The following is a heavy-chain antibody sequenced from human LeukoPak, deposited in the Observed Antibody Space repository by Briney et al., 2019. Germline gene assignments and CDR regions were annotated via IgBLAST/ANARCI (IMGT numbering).Heavy chain of an antibody. D-gene: IGHD3-16*02. J-gene: IGHJ4*02. CDR2: IYSGGST. CDR1: GFTVSSNY. CDR3: ARLGDYVWGSYRSVRDY. V-gene: IGHV3-66*01. Sequence: PGGSLRLSCSASGFTVSSNYMSWVRQAPGKGLEWVSVIYSGGSTYYADSVKGRVTISRDNSKNTLYLQMNSLRAEDTAVYYCARLGDYVWGSYRSVRDYWGQGTLVTVSS.